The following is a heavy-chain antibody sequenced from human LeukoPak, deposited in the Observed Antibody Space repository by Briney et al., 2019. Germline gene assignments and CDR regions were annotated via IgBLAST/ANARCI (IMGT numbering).Heavy chain of an antibody. CDR1: GGSISSSSYY. V-gene: IGHV4-39*07. CDR3: ASATFLTGYDAFDI. D-gene: IGHD3-9*01. Sequence: SETLSLTCTVSGGSISSSSYYWGWIRQPPGKGLEWIGSIYYSGSTNYNPSLKSRVTISVDTSKNQFSLKLSSVTAADTAVYYCASATFLTGYDAFDIWGQGTMVTVSS. CDR2: IYYSGST. J-gene: IGHJ3*02.